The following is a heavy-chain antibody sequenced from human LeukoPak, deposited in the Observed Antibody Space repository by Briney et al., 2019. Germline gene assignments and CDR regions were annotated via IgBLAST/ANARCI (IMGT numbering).Heavy chain of an antibody. J-gene: IGHJ4*02. Sequence: PGGSLRLSCAASGFPFSSYVMHWLRQAPGKGLEWVAVIWFDGGKIYYADSVKGRFTISRDNSKNTLYLQMNGLRAEDTAVYHCASGDNFWSPYSLDYWGQETLVTVSS. CDR2: IWFDGGKI. CDR1: GFPFSSYV. D-gene: IGHD3-3*01. CDR3: ASGDNFWSPYSLDY. V-gene: IGHV3-33*01.